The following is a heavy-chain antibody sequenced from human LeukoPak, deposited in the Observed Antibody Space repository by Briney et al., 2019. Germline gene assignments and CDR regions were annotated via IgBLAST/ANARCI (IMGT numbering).Heavy chain of an antibody. J-gene: IGHJ6*04. V-gene: IGHV3-30-3*01. CDR1: GFTFSSYA. CDR3: ARDSWAVYYDFWSGMDV. CDR2: ISYDGSNK. D-gene: IGHD3-3*01. Sequence: GGSLRLSCAASGFTFSSYAMHWVRQAPGKVLEWVAVISYDGSNKYYADSVKGRFTISRDNSKNTLYLQMNSLRAEDTAVYYCARDSWAVYYDFWSGMDVWGKGTTVTVSS.